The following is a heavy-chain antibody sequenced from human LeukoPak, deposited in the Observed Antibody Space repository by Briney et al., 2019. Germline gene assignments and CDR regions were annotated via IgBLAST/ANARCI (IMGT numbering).Heavy chain of an antibody. CDR1: GFTFRTYN. CDR3: ARDYSTVTTFFDY. V-gene: IGHV3-48*01. J-gene: IGHJ4*02. CDR2: ITSGGTTI. D-gene: IGHD4-17*01. Sequence: GGSLRLSCAASGFTFRTYNINWVRQAPGKGLEWVSYITSGGTTIYYADSVKGRFTISRDNAKNSLYLQMNSLRAEDTAVYYCARDYSTVTTFFDYWGQGTLVTVSS.